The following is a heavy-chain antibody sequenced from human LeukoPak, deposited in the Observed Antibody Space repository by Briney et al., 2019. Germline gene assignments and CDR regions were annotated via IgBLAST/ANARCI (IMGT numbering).Heavy chain of an antibody. V-gene: IGHV3-7*01. J-gene: IGHJ4*02. Sequence: GGSLRLSCAASGFPFSSYWMSWVRQAPGKGLEWVANIKQDGSEKYYVDSVKGRFTISRDNAKNSLYLQMNSLRAEDTAVYYCARDSGAAAGTFDYWGQGTLVTVSS. CDR3: ARDSGAAAGTFDY. CDR1: GFPFSSYW. D-gene: IGHD6-13*01. CDR2: IKQDGSEK.